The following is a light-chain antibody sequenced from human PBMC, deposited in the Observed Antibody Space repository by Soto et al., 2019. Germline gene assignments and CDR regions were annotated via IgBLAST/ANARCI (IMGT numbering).Light chain of an antibody. CDR3: HVWDSSSEHV. V-gene: IGLV3-21*02. CDR2: DAS. Sequence: SYELTQPPSVSVAPGQTARITCGGNNIGSKSVPWYQQKPGQAPVLVVDDASDRPSGIPERFSGSNSGNTATLTISRVEAGDEADYFCHVWDSSSEHVFGTGTKVTVL. J-gene: IGLJ1*01. CDR1: NIGSKS.